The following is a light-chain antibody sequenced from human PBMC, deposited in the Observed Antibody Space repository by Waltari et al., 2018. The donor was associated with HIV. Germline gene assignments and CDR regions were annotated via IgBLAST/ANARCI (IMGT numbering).Light chain of an antibody. Sequence: PGQSITISCTGASSAVGGYKYVSWYQHHPGKAPKLMIYDVSERPAGVSNLFSGSNCGNTASLTISGLQADDEADYYCGSYAGSSTLLFGGGTKVTVL. V-gene: IGLV2-23*02. CDR1: SSAVGGYKY. CDR3: GSYAGSSTLL. J-gene: IGLJ3*02. CDR2: DVS.